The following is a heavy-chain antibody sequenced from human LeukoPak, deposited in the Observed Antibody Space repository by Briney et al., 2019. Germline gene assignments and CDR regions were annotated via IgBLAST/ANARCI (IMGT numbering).Heavy chain of an antibody. J-gene: IGHJ3*02. CDR3: ASLTTADAFDI. CDR1: GFPFSSYS. D-gene: IGHD3-22*01. CDR2: ITSYSSTI. Sequence: GGSLRLSCAASGFPFSSYSMNWVRQAPGRGLEWVSYITSYSSTIYYADSVKGRFTISRDNAENSLYLQMNSLRAEDTAVYYCASLTTADAFDIWGQGTMVTVSS. V-gene: IGHV3-48*01.